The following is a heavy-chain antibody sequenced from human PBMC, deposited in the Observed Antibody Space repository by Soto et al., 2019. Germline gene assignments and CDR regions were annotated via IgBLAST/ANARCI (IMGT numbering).Heavy chain of an antibody. V-gene: IGHV3-74*01. CDR1: GFTFDYYW. CDR2: VHSGGTTT. D-gene: IGHD3-10*01. Sequence: EVQLVESGGGLVQPGESLRLSCAASGFTFDYYWMHWVRQAPGKGLVWVSRVHSGGTTTTYADSVKGRFIISRDNARNTVSLQMSSLRAEDTAIYYCARGDRGGFDLWGHGTIVTVSS. CDR3: ARGDRGGFDL. J-gene: IGHJ3*01.